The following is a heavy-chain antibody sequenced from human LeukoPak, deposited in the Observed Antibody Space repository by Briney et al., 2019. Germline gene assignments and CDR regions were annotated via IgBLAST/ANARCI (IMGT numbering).Heavy chain of an antibody. CDR3: AKSRCSTSSCPFDN. CDR1: GLTFSSYA. Sequence: PGGSLTLSCAASGLTFSSYAMSWVRLAPGKGLEWVSAISGSGGTTYNADSVKDRFTISRGNSENTLYLQMSSLRVEDTAIYYCAKSRCSTSSCPFDNWGQGTLVTVSS. V-gene: IGHV3-23*01. CDR2: ISGSGGTT. J-gene: IGHJ4*02. D-gene: IGHD2-2*01.